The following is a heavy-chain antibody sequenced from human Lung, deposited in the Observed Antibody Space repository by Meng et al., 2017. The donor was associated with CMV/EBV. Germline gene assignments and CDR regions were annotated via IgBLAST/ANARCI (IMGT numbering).Heavy chain of an antibody. CDR3: ARDPSNTSGRYAYFDY. J-gene: IGHJ4*02. Sequence: PLVQSQAEVTHPGASVRVSCKASGYPFTHNGISWIRQAPGQGLEWMGWISCYNGDTNYAQKLQGRVTMTTDTSTNTAYMDLRGLRSDDTAVYYCARDPSNTSGRYAYFDYWGQGTLVTVSS. D-gene: IGHD6-19*01. V-gene: IGHV1-18*01. CDR1: GYPFTHNG. CDR2: ISCYNGDT.